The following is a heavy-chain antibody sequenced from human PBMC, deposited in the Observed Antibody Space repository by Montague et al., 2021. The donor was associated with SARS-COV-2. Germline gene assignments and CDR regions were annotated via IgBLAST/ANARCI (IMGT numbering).Heavy chain of an antibody. J-gene: IGHJ2*01. CDR2: INHSGST. V-gene: IGHV4-34*01. CDR3: ARGAPTITMIVVVFAGAGWYFDL. Sequence: SETLSLTCAVHGGSFSGYYWSWIRQPPGKGLEWIGEINHSGSTNYNPSPTIRVSISVATSKNQFSLKLSSVTAADTAVYYCARGAPTITMIVVVFAGAGWYFDLWGRGTLVTVSS. CDR1: GGSFSGYY. D-gene: IGHD3-22*01.